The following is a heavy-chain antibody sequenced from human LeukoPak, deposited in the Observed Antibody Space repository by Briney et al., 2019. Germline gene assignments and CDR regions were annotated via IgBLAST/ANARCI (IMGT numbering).Heavy chain of an antibody. CDR2: ISSSGSTI. CDR1: GFTFSSYG. Sequence: PGGSLRLSCAASGFTFSSYGMNWVRQAPGKGLEWVSYISSSGSTIYYADSVKGRFTISRDNAKNSLYLQMNSLRAEDTAVYYCATGIAARPGGSFDYWGQGTLVTVSS. CDR3: ATGIAARPGGSFDY. J-gene: IGHJ4*02. V-gene: IGHV3-48*03. D-gene: IGHD6-6*01.